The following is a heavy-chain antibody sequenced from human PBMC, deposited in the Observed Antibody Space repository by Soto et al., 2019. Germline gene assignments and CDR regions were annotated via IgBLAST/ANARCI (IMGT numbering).Heavy chain of an antibody. Sequence: SETLSLTCAVSGGSISSGGYSWSWIRQPPGKGLEWIGYIYHSGSTYYNPSLKSRVTISVDRSKNQFSLRLNSVIAADTAVYYCAGDSCGVDVWGQGTTVTVSS. V-gene: IGHV4-30-2*01. CDR1: GGSISSGGYS. J-gene: IGHJ6*02. CDR3: AGDSCGVDV. CDR2: IYHSGST.